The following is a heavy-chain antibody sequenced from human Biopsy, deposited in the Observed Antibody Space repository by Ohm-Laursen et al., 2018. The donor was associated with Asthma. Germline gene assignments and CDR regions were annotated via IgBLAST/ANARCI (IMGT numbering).Heavy chain of an antibody. CDR3: ARHWDWGSFFDY. J-gene: IGHJ4*02. CDR1: GRSMSSSSYY. CDR2: ISYTGSA. Sequence: GTLSLTCTVSGRSMSSSSYYWGWIRQPPGKGLEWMGSISYTGSAYHNPSLKSRVTISVDTSKNHFSLKLSSVTAADTAVYYCARHWDWGSFFDYWGQGTPVTVSS. V-gene: IGHV4-39*01. D-gene: IGHD7-27*01.